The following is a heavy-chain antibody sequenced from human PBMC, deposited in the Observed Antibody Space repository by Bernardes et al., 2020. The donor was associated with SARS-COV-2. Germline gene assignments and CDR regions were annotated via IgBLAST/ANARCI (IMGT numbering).Heavy chain of an antibody. V-gene: IGHV3-23*01. D-gene: IGHD5-18*01. Sequence: GGSLRLSCAASGFTFSNFPMSWVRQAPGKGLEWVSSLNRNGVSTYYADSVKGRFTISRDISKSTLYLQMNSLGAEDTAVYFCARRAYINGQPNYYFDYWGLGTLVTVSS. CDR1: GFTFSNFP. CDR3: ARRAYINGQPNYYFDY. CDR2: LNRNGVST. J-gene: IGHJ4*02.